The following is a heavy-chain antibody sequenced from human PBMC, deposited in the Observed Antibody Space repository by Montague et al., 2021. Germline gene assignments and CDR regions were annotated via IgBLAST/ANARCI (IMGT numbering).Heavy chain of an antibody. CDR1: GGSISSTSYY. Sequence: SETLSLTCTVSGGSISSTSYYWDWLRPPPGKGLEWFVTHNSGGNTYYNPTLKRRVSISASTSNNQFSLKLPSVTAADTAGYFCARARVTGATTPLDYWGQGTL. CDR2: HNSGGNT. V-gene: IGHV4-39*01. J-gene: IGHJ4*02. CDR3: ARARVTGATTPLDY. D-gene: IGHD1/OR15-1a*01.